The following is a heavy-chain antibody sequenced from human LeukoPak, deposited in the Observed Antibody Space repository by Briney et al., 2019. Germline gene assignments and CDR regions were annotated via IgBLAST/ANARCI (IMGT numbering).Heavy chain of an antibody. V-gene: IGHV4-39*07. D-gene: IGHD5-24*01. CDR1: GGSITSGSSY. J-gene: IGHJ4*02. CDR2: IHYSGST. Sequence: SETLSLTCTVSGGSITSGSSYWGWIRQPPGKGLEWIGSIHYSGSTYYNPSLKSRVTISVDTSKNQFSLKLSSVTAADTAVYYCARDFRRDGYNSDYWGQGTLVTVSS. CDR3: ARDFRRDGYNSDY.